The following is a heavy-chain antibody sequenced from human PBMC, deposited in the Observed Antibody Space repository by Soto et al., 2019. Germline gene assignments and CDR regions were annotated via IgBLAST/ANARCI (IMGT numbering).Heavy chain of an antibody. CDR3: ARGDLVGATEGRDYFDY. V-gene: IGHV3-30-3*01. D-gene: IGHD1-26*01. J-gene: IGHJ4*02. CDR1: GFTFSSYA. Sequence: GGSLRLSCAASGFTFSSYAMHWVRQAPGKGLEWVAVISYDGSNKYYADSVKGRFTICRDNSKNTLYLQMNSLRAEDTAVYYCARGDLVGATEGRDYFDYWGQGTLVTVSS. CDR2: ISYDGSNK.